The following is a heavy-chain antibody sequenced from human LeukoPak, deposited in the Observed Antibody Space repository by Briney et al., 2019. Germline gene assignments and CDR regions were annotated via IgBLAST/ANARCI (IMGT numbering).Heavy chain of an antibody. V-gene: IGHV3-30-3*01. J-gene: IGHJ4*02. D-gene: IGHD6-13*01. CDR1: GFTFSSYN. CDR3: ARDSGVGSWLFDY. CDR2: ISYDGSNK. Sequence: GGSLRLSCAASGFTFSSYNMNWVRQAPGKGLEWVAVISYDGSNKYYADSVKGRFTISRDNSKNTLYLQMNSLRAEDTAVYYCARDSGVGSWLFDYWGQGTLVTVSS.